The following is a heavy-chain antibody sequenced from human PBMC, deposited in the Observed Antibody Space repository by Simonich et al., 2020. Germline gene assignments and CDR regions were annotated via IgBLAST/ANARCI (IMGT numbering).Heavy chain of an antibody. V-gene: IGHV3-21*01. CDR1: GFTFSSYS. CDR3: ARDQARGGAFAI. D-gene: IGHD3-16*01. Sequence: EVQLVESGGGLVKPGGYLRLYCAASGFTFSSYSMNWVRQAPGKGLGGVSSFSSSIGYIDYAASVKGRFTISRDNAKNSLYLQMNSLRAEATAVYYCARDQARGGAFAIWGQGTMVTVSS. J-gene: IGHJ3*02. CDR2: FSSSIGYI.